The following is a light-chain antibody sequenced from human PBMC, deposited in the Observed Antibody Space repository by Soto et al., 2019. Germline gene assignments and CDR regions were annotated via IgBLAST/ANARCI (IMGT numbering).Light chain of an antibody. CDR3: CSYAGSYSYV. CDR1: SSDVGGYNY. V-gene: IGLV2-11*01. Sequence: QPALTQPRSVSGSPGQSVAISCTGTSSDVGGYNYVSWYRQHPGKAPKLMIYDVTKRPSGVPDRFSASKSGNTASLTISGLQADDEADYYCCSYAGSYSYVFGTGTKVTVL. CDR2: DVT. J-gene: IGLJ1*01.